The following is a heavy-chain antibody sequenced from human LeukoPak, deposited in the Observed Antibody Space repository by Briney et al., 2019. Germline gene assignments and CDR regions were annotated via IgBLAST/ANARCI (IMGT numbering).Heavy chain of an antibody. V-gene: IGHV3-23*01. J-gene: IGHJ4*02. D-gene: IGHD1-26*01. CDR3: AKAERFSGTKTPDY. Sequence: GGSLRLSCAASGFTFTSYAMSWVRQAPGKGLEWASVISGSGRNTIYADSVRGRFTISRDNSKNTLYLQMYSLRAEDTALYFCAKAERFSGTKTPDYWGQGTLVTVAS. CDR2: ISGSGRNT. CDR1: GFTFTSYA.